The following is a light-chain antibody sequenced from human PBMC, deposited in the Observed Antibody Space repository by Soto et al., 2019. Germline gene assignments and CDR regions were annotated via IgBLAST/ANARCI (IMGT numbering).Light chain of an antibody. Sequence: EIVLTQSPATLSVSPGERATLSCRASRSVSSNLAWYQQKPGQAPRLLIYGASTRATGVPARFSGSGSGTEFTLTISSLQSEDFAVYYCQQHSDWPPDPFGQGTKLEIK. CDR2: GAS. J-gene: IGKJ2*01. V-gene: IGKV3-15*01. CDR1: RSVSSN. CDR3: QQHSDWPPDP.